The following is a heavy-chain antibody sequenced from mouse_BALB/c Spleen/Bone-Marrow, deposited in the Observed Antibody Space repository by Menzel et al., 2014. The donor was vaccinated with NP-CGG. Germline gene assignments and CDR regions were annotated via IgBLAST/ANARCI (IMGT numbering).Heavy chain of an antibody. J-gene: IGHJ3*01. CDR2: IDPANGNT. Sequence: EVQLHQSGAELVKPGASVKLSCTASGFNIKDTYIHWVKQRPEQGLEWIGRIDPANGNTKYDPKFQGQAPITADTSSNTAYLQLSSLTSEDAAVYYFAAYYCGSSGFVYWGQGTLVTVSA. V-gene: IGHV14-3*02. CDR1: GFNIKDTY. D-gene: IGHD1-1*01. CDR3: AAYYCGSSGFVY.